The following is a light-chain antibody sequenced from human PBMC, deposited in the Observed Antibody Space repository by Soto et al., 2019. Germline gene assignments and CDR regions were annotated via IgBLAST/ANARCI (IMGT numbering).Light chain of an antibody. CDR3: SSYAGSNNFGV. J-gene: IGLJ1*01. Sequence: QSALTQPPSASESPGQSVTISCTGTSSDVGGYNYVSWYQQHPGKAPKLMIYEVSKRPSGVPDRFSASKSGNTASLTVSGLQSEDEADYYCSSYAGSNNFGVFGTGTKVTVL. CDR1: SSDVGGYNY. CDR2: EVS. V-gene: IGLV2-8*01.